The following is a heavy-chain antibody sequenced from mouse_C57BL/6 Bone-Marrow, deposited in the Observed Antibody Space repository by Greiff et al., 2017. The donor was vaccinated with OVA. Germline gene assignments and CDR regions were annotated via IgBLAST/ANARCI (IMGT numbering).Heavy chain of an antibody. J-gene: IGHJ3*01. D-gene: IGHD3-2*02. CDR2: IDPSDSET. CDR1: GYTFTSYW. V-gene: IGHV1-52*01. CDR3: ARGGDSSGYVKFAY. Sequence: QVQLQQPGAELVRPGSSVKLSCKASGYTFTSYWMHWVKQRPIQGLEWIGNIDPSDSETHYNQKFKDKATLTVDKSSSTAYMQLSSLTSEDSAVYYCARGGDSSGYVKFAYWGQGTLVTVSA.